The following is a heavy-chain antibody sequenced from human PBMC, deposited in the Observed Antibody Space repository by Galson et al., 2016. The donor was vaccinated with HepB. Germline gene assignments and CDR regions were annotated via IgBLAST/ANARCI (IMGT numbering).Heavy chain of an antibody. CDR2: IYHTGNT. CDR1: GYSIGSGYY. Sequence: PLSLTCTVSGYSIGSGYYWGWIRQPPGKGLEWIAIIYHTGNTYYNPSLESRVTISVDTSMNQFSLKLNSVTAADTAMYYCARVDGDYEYFDYWGQGTLITVSS. J-gene: IGHJ4*02. CDR3: ARVDGDYEYFDY. D-gene: IGHD4-17*01. V-gene: IGHV4-38-2*02.